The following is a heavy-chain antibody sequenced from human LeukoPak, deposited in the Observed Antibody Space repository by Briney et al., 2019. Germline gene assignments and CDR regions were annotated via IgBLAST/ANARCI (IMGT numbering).Heavy chain of an antibody. CDR1: GFTFNSYA. CDR2: ISSNGGST. V-gene: IGHV3-64*01. CDR3: ARGYCSSTGCYSTAIDY. D-gene: IGHD2-2*01. Sequence: GGSLRLSCAASGFTFNSYAMHWVRQAPGKGLEYVSAISSNGGSTYYANSVKGRFTISRDNSKNTLYLQMGSLRAEDMAVYYCARGYCSSTGCYSTAIDYWGQGTLVTVSS. J-gene: IGHJ4*02.